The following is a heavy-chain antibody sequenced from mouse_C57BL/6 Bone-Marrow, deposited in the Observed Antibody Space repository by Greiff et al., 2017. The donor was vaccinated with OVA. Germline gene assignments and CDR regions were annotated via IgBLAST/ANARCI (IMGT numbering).Heavy chain of an antibody. CDR3: ARGRVYGNYVWFAY. J-gene: IGHJ3*01. Sequence: QVQLKQPGAELVMPGASVKLSCKASGYTFTSYWMHWVKQRPGQGLEWIGEIDPSDSYTNYNQKFKGKSTLTVDKSSSTAYMQLSSLTSEDSAVYYCARGRVYGNYVWFAYWGQGTLVTVSA. CDR2: IDPSDSYT. CDR1: GYTFTSYW. D-gene: IGHD2-1*01. V-gene: IGHV1-69*01.